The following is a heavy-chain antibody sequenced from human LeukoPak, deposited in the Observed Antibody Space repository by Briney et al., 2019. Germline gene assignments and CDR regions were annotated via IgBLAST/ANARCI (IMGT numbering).Heavy chain of an antibody. CDR1: GFIFSGYA. CDR3: ARDLEQHSYYMDV. Sequence: GGSLRLPCAASGFIFSGYALHWVRQAPGKGLEHVSAISTHGDTTVHANSVKGRFTISRDNPKNTLYLQMGSLREEDTAVYFCARDLEQHSYYMDVWGRGTTVTVSS. CDR2: ISTHGDTT. J-gene: IGHJ6*03. V-gene: IGHV3-64*01. D-gene: IGHD6-13*01.